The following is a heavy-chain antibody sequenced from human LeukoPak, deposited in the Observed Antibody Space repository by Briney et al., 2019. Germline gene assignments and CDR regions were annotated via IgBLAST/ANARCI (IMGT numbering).Heavy chain of an antibody. CDR1: GFTFSSNY. Sequence: GGSLRLSCAASGFTFSSNYMSWVGQAQGKGREWVSVIYSGGSTYYADSVKGRFTISRHNSKNTLYLQMNSLRAEDTAVYYCAKYSYGARAFDYWGQGTLVTVSS. J-gene: IGHJ4*02. V-gene: IGHV3-53*04. CDR3: AKYSYGARAFDY. CDR2: IYSGGST. D-gene: IGHD5-18*01.